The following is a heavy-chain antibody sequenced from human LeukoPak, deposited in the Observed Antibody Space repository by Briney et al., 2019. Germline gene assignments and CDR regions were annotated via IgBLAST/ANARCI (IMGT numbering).Heavy chain of an antibody. CDR3: ARGHYDVLAASYKWTPDY. J-gene: IGHJ4*02. CDR1: GSTFNTFN. D-gene: IGHD3-9*01. Sequence: NSGGSLRLSCAASGSTFNTFNMNWVRQAPGKGLEWVSSITSGGDYIYYADSVKGRFTTSRDNAKNALSLQLNSLRVEDTAVYYCARGHYDVLAASYKWTPDYWGQGTLVTVSS. CDR2: ITSGGDYI. V-gene: IGHV3-21*01.